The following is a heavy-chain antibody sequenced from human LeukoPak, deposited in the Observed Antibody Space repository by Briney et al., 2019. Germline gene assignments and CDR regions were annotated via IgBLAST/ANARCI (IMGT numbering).Heavy chain of an antibody. J-gene: IGHJ6*02. CDR1: GYTFTGYY. CDR2: INPNSGGT. V-gene: IGHV1-2*02. D-gene: IGHD2-2*01. CDR3: ARVGPLYCSSTSCYGMDV. Sequence: ASVKASCKASGYTFTGYYMHWVRQAPGQGLEWMGWINPNSGGTNYAQKLQGRVTMTRDTSISTAYMELSRLRSDDTAVYYCARVGPLYCSSTSCYGMDVWGQGTTVTVSS.